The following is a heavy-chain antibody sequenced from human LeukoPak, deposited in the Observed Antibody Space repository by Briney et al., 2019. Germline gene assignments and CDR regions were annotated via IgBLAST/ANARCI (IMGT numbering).Heavy chain of an antibody. J-gene: IGHJ4*02. V-gene: IGHV4-38-2*02. CDR1: GYSISSGYY. CDR3: ARPAKPMTTIFIYFDY. D-gene: IGHD5-24*01. Sequence: SSETLSLTCTVSGYSISSGYYWGWIRQPPGKGLEWIGSIYHSGSTYYNPSLKSRVTISVDTSKNQFSLKLSSVTAADTAVYYCARPAKPMTTIFIYFDYWGQGTLVTVSS. CDR2: IYHSGST.